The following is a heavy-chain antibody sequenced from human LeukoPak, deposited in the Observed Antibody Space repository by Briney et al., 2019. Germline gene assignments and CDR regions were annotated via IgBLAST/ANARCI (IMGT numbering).Heavy chain of an antibody. Sequence: GGSLRLSCATSGFSFTDYPMNWVRQAPGKGLEWVSYISSGSSTIYYAGSVKGRFTISRDNAKQSVHLQISSLRAEDTAVYYCASARAAAGFFYWGQGTLVTVSS. CDR3: ASARAAAGFFY. V-gene: IGHV3-48*04. J-gene: IGHJ4*02. D-gene: IGHD6-13*01. CDR2: ISSGSSTI. CDR1: GFSFTDYP.